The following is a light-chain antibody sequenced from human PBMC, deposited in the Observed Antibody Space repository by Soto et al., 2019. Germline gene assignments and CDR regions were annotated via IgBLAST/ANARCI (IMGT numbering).Light chain of an antibody. CDR3: AAWDDSLNGL. Sequence: QSVLTQPPSVSGAPGQRVTISCTGNSSNIGSPFDVHWYQQLPGTAPKLLIYSNNQRPSGVPDRFSGSKSGTSASLAISGLQSEDEADYYCAAWDDSLNGLFGTGTKLTVL. CDR2: SNN. J-gene: IGLJ1*01. V-gene: IGLV1-44*01. CDR1: SSNIGSPFD.